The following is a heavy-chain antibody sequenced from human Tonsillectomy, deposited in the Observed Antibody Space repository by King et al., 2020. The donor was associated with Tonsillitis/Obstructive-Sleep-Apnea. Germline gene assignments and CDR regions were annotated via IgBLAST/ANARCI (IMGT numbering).Heavy chain of an antibody. Sequence: EVQLVESGGGLVQPGRSLRLSCAASGFSFDDYAMHWVRQVPGKGLEWVSGISWNSGTINYADSVKGRFTISRDNAKNSLYLQMKNLRAEDTALYFCAKDTVAAAGGNYYYYHYMDVWGKGTTVTVSS. D-gene: IGHD6-13*01. CDR2: ISWNSGTI. CDR3: AKDTVAAAGGNYYYYHYMDV. CDR1: GFSFDDYA. J-gene: IGHJ6*03. V-gene: IGHV3-9*01.